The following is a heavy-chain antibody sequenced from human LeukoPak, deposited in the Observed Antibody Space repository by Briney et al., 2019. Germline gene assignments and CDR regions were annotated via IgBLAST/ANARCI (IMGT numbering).Heavy chain of an antibody. CDR2: IKQDGSEK. V-gene: IGHV3-7*04. D-gene: IGHD3-22*01. CDR1: GFTFSSYW. CDR3: ARGSSGYYRAAPYYFDY. J-gene: IGHJ4*02. Sequence: GGSLRLSCAASGFTFSSYWMNWVRQAPGMGLEWVAKIKQDGSEKYYVDSVKGRFTISRDNSKNTLYLQMNSLRAEDTAVYYCARGSSGYYRAAPYYFDYWGQGTLVTVSS.